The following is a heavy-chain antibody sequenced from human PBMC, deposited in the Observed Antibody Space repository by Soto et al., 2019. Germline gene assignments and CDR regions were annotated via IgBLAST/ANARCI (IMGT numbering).Heavy chain of an antibody. V-gene: IGHV4-34*01. CDR1: GGSFSGYY. CDR3: ARGQVLVRYSGSYYGSYYFDY. CDR2: INHSGST. Sequence: SETLSLTCAVHGGSFSGYYWSWIRQPPGKGLEWIGEINHSGSTNYNPSLKSRVTISVDTSKNQFSLKLSSVTAADTAVYYCARGQVLVRYSGSYYGSYYFDYWGQGTLVTAPQ. J-gene: IGHJ4*02. D-gene: IGHD1-26*01.